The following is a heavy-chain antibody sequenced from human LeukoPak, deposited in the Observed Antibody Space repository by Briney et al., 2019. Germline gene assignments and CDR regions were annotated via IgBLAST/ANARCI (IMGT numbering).Heavy chain of an antibody. CDR3: AREIAAAGTGFYFDY. Sequence: LGGSLRLSCAASGFTFSSYAMHWVRQAPGKGLEWVAVISYDGSNKYYADSVKGRFTISRDNSKNTLYLQMNSLRAEDTAVYYCAREIAAAGTGFYFDYWGRGTLVTVSS. CDR1: GFTFSSYA. CDR2: ISYDGSNK. V-gene: IGHV3-30-3*01. D-gene: IGHD6-13*01. J-gene: IGHJ4*02.